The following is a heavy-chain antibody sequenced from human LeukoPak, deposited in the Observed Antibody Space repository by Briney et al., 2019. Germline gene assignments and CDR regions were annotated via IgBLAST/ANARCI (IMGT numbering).Heavy chain of an antibody. J-gene: IGHJ4*02. CDR1: GFTVSSNY. CDR3: ARSGSSIAAAGFFDY. D-gene: IGHD6-13*01. V-gene: IGHV3-53*01. CDR2: IYSGGST. Sequence: GFLRLSCAASGFTVSSNYMSWVRQAPGKGLEWVSVIYSGGSTYYADSVKGRFTISRDNSKNTLYLQMNSLRAEDTAVYYCARSGSSIAAAGFFDYWGQGTLVTVSS.